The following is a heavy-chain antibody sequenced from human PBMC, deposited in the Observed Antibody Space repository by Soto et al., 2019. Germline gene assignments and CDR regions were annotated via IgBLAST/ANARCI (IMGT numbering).Heavy chain of an antibody. D-gene: IGHD6-6*01. V-gene: IGHV3-74*01. CDR1: GFTYSDYY. J-gene: IGHJ5*02. CDR3: ARGKFTAARET. CDR2: TNGAGSFT. Sequence: TGGSLRLSCAASGFTYSDYYMHWVRQAPGKGLVWVSLTNGAGSFTSYADSVKGRFTISRDNAKNTLHLQMNSLRAEDTAVYYCARGKFTAARETWGQGALVTVAS.